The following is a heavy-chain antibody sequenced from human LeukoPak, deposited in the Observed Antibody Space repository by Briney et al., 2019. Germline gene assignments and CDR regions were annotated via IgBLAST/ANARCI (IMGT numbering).Heavy chain of an antibody. Sequence: SETLSLTCTVSGGSISSYYWSWFRQPPGKGLEWIGYIYYSGSTNYNPSLKSRVTISVDTSKNQFSLKLSSVTAADTAVYYCARVGAVAGTDALDIWGQGTMVTVSS. V-gene: IGHV4-59*01. J-gene: IGHJ3*02. CDR2: IYYSGST. CDR1: GGSISSYY. CDR3: ARVGAVAGTDALDI. D-gene: IGHD6-19*01.